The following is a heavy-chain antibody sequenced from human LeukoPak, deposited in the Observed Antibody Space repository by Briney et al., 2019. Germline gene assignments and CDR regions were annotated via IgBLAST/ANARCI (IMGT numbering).Heavy chain of an antibody. J-gene: IGHJ6*02. CDR3: ARKSYFDWSIDHGMDV. D-gene: IGHD3-9*01. Sequence: PGGSLRLSCAASGFTFSSNYMSWVRQAPGKGLEWVWEIYSSGSTNYEESVKSRFTISIDKSKNQLYLQMNSLRAEDTAVYYCARKSYFDWSIDHGMDVWGQGTTVTVSS. V-gene: IGHV3-53*05. CDR2: IYSSGST. CDR1: GFTFSSNY.